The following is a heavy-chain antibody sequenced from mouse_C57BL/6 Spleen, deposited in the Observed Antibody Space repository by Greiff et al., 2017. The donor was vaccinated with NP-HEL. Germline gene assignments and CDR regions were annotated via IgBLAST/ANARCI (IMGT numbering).Heavy chain of an antibody. J-gene: IGHJ2*01. V-gene: IGHV5-4*03. CDR2: ISDGGSYT. CDR1: GFTFSSYA. Sequence: EVMLVESGGGLVKPGGSLKLSCAASGFTFSSYAMSWVRQTPEKRLEWVATISDGGSYTYYPDNVKGRFTISRDNAKNNLYLQMSHLKSEDTAMYYCARVWDYGYDVGYFDYWGQGTTLTVSS. D-gene: IGHD2-2*01. CDR3: ARVWDYGYDVGYFDY.